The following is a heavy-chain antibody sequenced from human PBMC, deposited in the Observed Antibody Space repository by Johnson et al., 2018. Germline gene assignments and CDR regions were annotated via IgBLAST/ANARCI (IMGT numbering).Heavy chain of an antibody. CDR1: GFTFSSYG. D-gene: IGHD3-22*01. CDR2: ISYDGSNK. J-gene: IGHJ6*03. Sequence: QVELGQSGGGVVQPGRSLRLSCAASGFTFSSYGMHWVRQAPGTGLEWVAVISYDGSNKYYADSVTGRLTISRDNSKNTLYLQMNSLRAEDTAVYYCAKDINYYDSSGYYYYYYMDVWGKGTTVTVSS. V-gene: IGHV3-30*18. CDR3: AKDINYYDSSGYYYYYYMDV.